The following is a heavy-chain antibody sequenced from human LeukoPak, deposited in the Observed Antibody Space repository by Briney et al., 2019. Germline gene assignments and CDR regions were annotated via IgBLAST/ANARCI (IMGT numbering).Heavy chain of an antibody. CDR2: INHSGST. J-gene: IGHJ4*02. Sequence: SETLSLTCAVYGGSFSGYYWSWIRQPPGKGLEWIGEINHSGSTNYNASLKSRVTISVDTSKNQFSLKLSSVTAADTAVYYCARSFLPIDYGGGKNFDYWGQGTLVTVSS. V-gene: IGHV4-34*01. D-gene: IGHD4-23*01. CDR3: ARSFLPIDYGGGKNFDY. CDR1: GGSFSGYY.